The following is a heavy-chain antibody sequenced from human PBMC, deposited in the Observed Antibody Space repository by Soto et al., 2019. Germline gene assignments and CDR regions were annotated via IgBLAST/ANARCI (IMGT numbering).Heavy chain of an antibody. CDR1: GYTLTTYG. CDR3: ARDYSHYGIDY. CDR2: VSPSSGDT. D-gene: IGHD4-4*01. Sequence: QVLLVQSGAEVREPGASVKVSCKASGYTLTTYGVTWVRQAPGQGLEWMGWVSPSSGDTNYARKFQGRVTMTTDTFTTTAYTELRSLRSDDTAVYYCARDYSHYGIDYWGQGTLVTISS. J-gene: IGHJ4*02. V-gene: IGHV1-18*01.